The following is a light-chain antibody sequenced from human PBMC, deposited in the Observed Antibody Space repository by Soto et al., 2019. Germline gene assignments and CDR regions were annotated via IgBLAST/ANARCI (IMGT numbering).Light chain of an antibody. CDR2: DVS. Sequence: EIVLTQSPAVLSLSPWERATLSCMASQTINTYLALYQQKAGQAPRLLIYDVSNRATGIPARFSGSGSGTDFTLTISSLEPEDFAVYYCHHRVNWPWTFGQGTKVEIK. J-gene: IGKJ1*01. V-gene: IGKV3-11*01. CDR1: QTINTY. CDR3: HHRVNWPWT.